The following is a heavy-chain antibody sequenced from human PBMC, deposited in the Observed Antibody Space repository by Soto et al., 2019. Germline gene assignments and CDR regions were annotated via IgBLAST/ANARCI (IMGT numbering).Heavy chain of an antibody. CDR1: GYGFTTYG. CDR2: ISAHNGNT. J-gene: IGHJ4*02. D-gene: IGHD1-1*01. CDR3: ARGRYGDY. V-gene: IGHV1-18*01. Sequence: QVHLVQSGAEVKKPGASVKVSCKGSGYGFTTYGITWVRQAPGQGLEWMAWISAHNGNTNYAQKLQGRVTVTRDPSTSTAYMELMSLRSDDTAVYYCARGRYGDYWGQGALVTVSS.